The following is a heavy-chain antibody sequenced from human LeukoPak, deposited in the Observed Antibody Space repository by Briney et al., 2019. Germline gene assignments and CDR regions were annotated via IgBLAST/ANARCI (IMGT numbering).Heavy chain of an antibody. V-gene: IGHV4-4*07. D-gene: IGHD3-10*01. CDR1: GGPISCYY. J-gene: IGHJ3*02. Sequence: SETLSLTCSVPGGPISCYYWSWIRQPGGRGLEWIGRIYTSGSTNYNPSLQSRVTMSVDTSKNQFSLKLSSVTAADTAVYYCARDTSLSGDYYGSGSPLGAFDIWGQGTMVTVSS. CDR3: ARDTSLSGDYYGSGSPLGAFDI. CDR2: IYTSGST.